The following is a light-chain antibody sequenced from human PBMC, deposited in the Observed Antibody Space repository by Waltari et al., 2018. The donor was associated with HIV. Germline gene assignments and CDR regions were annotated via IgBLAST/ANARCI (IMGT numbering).Light chain of an antibody. J-gene: IGLJ3*02. CDR2: DNN. CDR3: GTWDSSLSAV. Sequence: QSVLTQPPSVSAAPGQTVTISCSGRGSNIGGHEVSWYQQLPGTAPKLLIYDNNKRSSGIPDRVSGSKSGTSATLGITGLQTGDEAEYYCGTWDSSLSAVFGGGTKVTV. CDR1: GSNIGGHE. V-gene: IGLV1-51*01.